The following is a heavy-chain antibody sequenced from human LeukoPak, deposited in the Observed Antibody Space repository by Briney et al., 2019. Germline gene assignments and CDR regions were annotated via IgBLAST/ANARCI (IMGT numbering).Heavy chain of an antibody. CDR3: AREGRGELLRRESAFDI. J-gene: IGHJ3*02. D-gene: IGHD1-26*01. CDR1: GFTVSSNY. Sequence: GGSLRLSCAASGFTVSSNYMSWVRQAPGKGLEWVSIIYSGGSTFYAGSVKGRFTISRDNSKNTLYLQMNSLRAEDTAVYYCAREGRGELLRRESAFDIWGQGTMVTVSS. V-gene: IGHV3-53*01. CDR2: IYSGGST.